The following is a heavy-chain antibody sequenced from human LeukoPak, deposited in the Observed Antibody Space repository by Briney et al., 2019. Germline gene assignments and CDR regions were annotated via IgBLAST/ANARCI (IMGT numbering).Heavy chain of an antibody. J-gene: IGHJ4*02. CDR3: ARILTDYGDPFDY. D-gene: IGHD4-17*01. V-gene: IGHV5-51*01. CDR1: GYSFTSYW. Sequence: GESLKISCKGSGYSFTSYWIGWVRPMPGKGLEWMGIIYPGDSDTRYSPSFQGQVTISADKSISTAYLQWSSLKASDTAMYYCARILTDYGDPFDYWGQGTLVTVSS. CDR2: IYPGDSDT.